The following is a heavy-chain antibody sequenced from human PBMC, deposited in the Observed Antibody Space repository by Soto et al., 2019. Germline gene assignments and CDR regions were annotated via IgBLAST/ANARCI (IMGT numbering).Heavy chain of an antibody. V-gene: IGHV3-23*01. J-gene: IGHJ4*02. CDR1: GFTFSSYA. CDR2: ISGSGDTT. D-gene: IGHD5-12*01. CDR3: AKDRTSGYYVYYFDY. Sequence: HPGGSLRLSCAASGFTFSSYAMNWVRQAPGKGLEWVSAISGSGDTTYYADSVKGRFTISRDNSKNTLYLQMNSLRAEDTAVYYCAKDRTSGYYVYYFDYWGQGTLVTVSS.